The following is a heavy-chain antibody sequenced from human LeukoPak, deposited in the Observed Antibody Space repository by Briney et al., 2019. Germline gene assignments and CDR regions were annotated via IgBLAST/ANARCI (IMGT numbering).Heavy chain of an antibody. CDR1: GDSVSSNSVT. D-gene: IGHD2-2*01. J-gene: IGHJ5*02. Sequence: SQTLSLTCAISGDSVSSNSVTWNWIRQSPSRGLEWLGRTYYRSTWYDDYAVSVRGRITVNPDTSKNQFSLHLYSVTPEDTAVYYCARRLTQYDCFDPWGQGILVTVSS. V-gene: IGHV6-1*01. CDR3: ARRLTQYDCFDP. CDR2: TYYRSTWYD.